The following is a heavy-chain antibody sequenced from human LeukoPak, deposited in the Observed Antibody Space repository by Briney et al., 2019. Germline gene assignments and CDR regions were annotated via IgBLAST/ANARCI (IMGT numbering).Heavy chain of an antibody. D-gene: IGHD3-10*01. J-gene: IGHJ4*02. CDR1: ALTFSSYA. V-gene: IGHV3-30*04. Sequence: GRSLRLSCAPSALTFSSYAMHWVRHAPGKGLEWVAVISYDGSNKYYADSVKDRFTISRDSSKKTMCLQMNSLRAEDTAVFYCARDSRVYFYGSGSFPYWGQGTLVTVSS. CDR3: ARDSRVYFYGSGSFPY. CDR2: ISYDGSNK.